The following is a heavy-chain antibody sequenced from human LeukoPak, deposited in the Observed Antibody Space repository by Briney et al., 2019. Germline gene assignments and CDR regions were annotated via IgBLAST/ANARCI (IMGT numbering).Heavy chain of an antibody. CDR2: IGIDSGNT. J-gene: IGHJ4*02. V-gene: IGHV3-48*01. Sequence: PGGSLRLPCAASGFTFSDYSMNWVRQAPGKGLEWISYIGIDSGNTNYADSVKGRFTISGDKAKNSLYLQMNSLRVEDTAVYYCAGDYKYAFDNWGQGTLVTVPS. CDR3: AGDYKYAFDN. D-gene: IGHD5-24*01. CDR1: GFTFSDYS.